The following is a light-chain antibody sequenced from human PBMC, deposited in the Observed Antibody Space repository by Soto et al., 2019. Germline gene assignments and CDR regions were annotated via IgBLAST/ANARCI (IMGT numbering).Light chain of an antibody. CDR2: DAS. CDR3: QQRSNWPLT. Sequence: EVVMTQSPATLSVSPGEGVTLSCRASQGIGDTLAWYQHKPGQTPRLLIYDASNRATGIPARFSASGSETDFTLTISSLEPEDFAVYYCQQRSNWPLTFGGGTKVEIK. J-gene: IGKJ4*01. CDR1: QGIGDT. V-gene: IGKV3-11*01.